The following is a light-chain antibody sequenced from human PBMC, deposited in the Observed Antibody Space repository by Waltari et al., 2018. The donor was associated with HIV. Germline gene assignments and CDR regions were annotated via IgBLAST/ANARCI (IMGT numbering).Light chain of an antibody. CDR3: QQLNSFPLT. J-gene: IGKJ4*01. CDR1: QGISSY. V-gene: IGKV1-9*01. Sequence: IQLTQSPSFLSPSVGNRSTITCRASQGISSYLAWYQQKPGKAPKLLIYAASTLQSGVPSRFSGSGSGTEFTLTISSLQPEDFATYYCQQLNSFPLTFGGGTKVEIK. CDR2: AAS.